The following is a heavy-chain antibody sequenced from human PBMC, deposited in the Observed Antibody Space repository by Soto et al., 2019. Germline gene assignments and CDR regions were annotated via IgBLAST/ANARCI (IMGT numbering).Heavy chain of an antibody. D-gene: IGHD1-26*01. J-gene: IGHJ3*02. V-gene: IGHV3-7*01. CDR1: GFIFSTNW. Sequence: EVQLVESGGGLVQPGGSLRLSCEGSGFIFSTNWKSWVRQAPGKGLEWVANIKQDGSEKYYVDSVKGRFIISRDNAKNSLYLQMNSLRAEDTAVYYCVRDQGRSSGSKGEAFDIWGQGTMVTVSA. CDR2: IKQDGSEK. CDR3: VRDQGRSSGSKGEAFDI.